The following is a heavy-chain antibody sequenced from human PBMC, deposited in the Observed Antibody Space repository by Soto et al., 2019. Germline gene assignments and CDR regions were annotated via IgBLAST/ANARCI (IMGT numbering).Heavy chain of an antibody. CDR1: GFTFSDYY. J-gene: IGHJ6*02. CDR3: ARGHCSSTSCSPWTYYYYGMDV. CDR2: ISSSGSTI. Sequence: WGSLRLSCAASGFTFSDYYIIFIRQSPFQWLEWVSYISSSGSTIYYADSVKGRFTISRDNAKNSLYLQMNSLRAEDTAVYYCARGHCSSTSCSPWTYYYYGMDVWGQGTTVTVSS. V-gene: IGHV3-11*01. D-gene: IGHD2-2*01.